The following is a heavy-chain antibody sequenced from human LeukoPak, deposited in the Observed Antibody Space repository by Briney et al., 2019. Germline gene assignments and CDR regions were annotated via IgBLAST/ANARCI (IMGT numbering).Heavy chain of an antibody. Sequence: GGSLRLSCAASGFTFSRNWMSWVRQAPGKGLEWVANIKQDGSEKYYVDSVKGRFTISRDNAKNSLYLQMNSLRAEDTAVYYCASDRYYCTNGVCSNPFDYWGQGTLVTVSS. CDR3: ASDRYYCTNGVCSNPFDY. D-gene: IGHD2-8*01. V-gene: IGHV3-7*03. CDR1: GFTFSRNW. J-gene: IGHJ4*02. CDR2: IKQDGSEK.